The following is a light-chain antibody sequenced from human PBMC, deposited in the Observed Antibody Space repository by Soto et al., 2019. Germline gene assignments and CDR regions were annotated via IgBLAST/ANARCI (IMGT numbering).Light chain of an antibody. J-gene: IGKJ1*01. CDR2: GAS. CDR1: QSVSSSY. V-gene: IGKV3-20*01. CDR3: PHYGSSPRT. Sequence: EIVLTQSPGTLSLSPGERATLSCRASQSVSSSYLAWYQQKPGQAPRLLIYGASSRATGIPDRLSGSGSGADFTLTIGRLEPEDFAVYYCPHYGSSPRTFGQGTKVEIK.